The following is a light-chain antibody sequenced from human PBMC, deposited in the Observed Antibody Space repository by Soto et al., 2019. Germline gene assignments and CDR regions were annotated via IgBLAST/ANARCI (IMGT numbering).Light chain of an antibody. CDR2: GAS. Sequence: EIQMTQSPSSLSASVGDRVTITCRASENISNYLNWFQPKQGKAPKLLMYGASTLHSGVPSRFRGSGSGTEFTLTISGLQPEDFVSYSCHQSYTTPWTFGQGTMVEFK. CDR1: ENISNY. J-gene: IGKJ1*01. V-gene: IGKV1-39*01. CDR3: HQSYTTPWT.